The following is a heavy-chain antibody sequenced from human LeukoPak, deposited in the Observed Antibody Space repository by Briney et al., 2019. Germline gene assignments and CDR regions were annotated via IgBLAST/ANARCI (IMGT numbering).Heavy chain of an antibody. CDR3: ASGGVLRGDPTKKDY. V-gene: IGHV1-2*02. CDR2: INPNSGGT. J-gene: IGHJ4*02. Sequence: ASVKVSCKASGYTFTGYYMHWVRQAPGQGLEWMGWINPNSGGTNYAQKFQGRVTMTRDTSISTAYMELSRLRSDDTAVYYCASGGVLRGDPTKKDYWGQGTLVTVSS. CDR1: GYTFTGYY. D-gene: IGHD3-16*01.